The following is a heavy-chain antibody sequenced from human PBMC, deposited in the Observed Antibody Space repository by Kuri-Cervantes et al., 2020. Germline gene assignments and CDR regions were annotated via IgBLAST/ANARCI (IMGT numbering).Heavy chain of an antibody. CDR2: ISGSGGST. CDR1: GFTFSSYA. J-gene: IGHJ4*02. V-gene: IGHV3-23*01. CDR3: AKDLGYDSRWGDY. Sequence: ETLSLTCAASGFTFSSYAMSWVRQAPGKGLEWVSAISGSGGSTYYADSVKGRFTISRDNSKNTLYLQMNSLRAEDTAVYYCAKDLGYDSRWGDYWGQGTLVTVSS. D-gene: IGHD3-22*01.